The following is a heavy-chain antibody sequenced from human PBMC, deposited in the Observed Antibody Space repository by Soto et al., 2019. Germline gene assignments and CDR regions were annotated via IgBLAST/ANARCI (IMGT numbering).Heavy chain of an antibody. V-gene: IGHV4-30-4*01. D-gene: IGHD3-3*01. CDR2: ISHNGNT. Sequence: SEILSLTCSVSGCSINNGHYYWSWIRQPPGKGLEWIGYISHNGNTYHNPSLKSRLTISLDASTNQVFLKLNSVTAADTAVYYCARVPIFGVATDLGNYYGLDVWGQGTTVTVSS. CDR3: ARVPIFGVATDLGNYYGLDV. CDR1: GCSINNGHYY. J-gene: IGHJ6*02.